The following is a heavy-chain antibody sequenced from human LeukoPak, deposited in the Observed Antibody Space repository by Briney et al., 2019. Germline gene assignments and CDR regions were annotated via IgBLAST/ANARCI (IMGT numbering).Heavy chain of an antibody. V-gene: IGHV3-23*01. CDR3: AKWGDYDVLTGYYVSDY. CDR1: GFTFSNYA. D-gene: IGHD3-9*01. CDR2: ITGGGSGI. J-gene: IGHJ4*02. Sequence: GASLRLSCAASGFTFSNYAMSWVRQAPRKGLERVSAITGGGSGIHYADSMKSRFTISRDNPKNTLYLQINSLRAEDTAVYYCAKWGDYDVLTGYYVSDYWGQGTLVPVSS.